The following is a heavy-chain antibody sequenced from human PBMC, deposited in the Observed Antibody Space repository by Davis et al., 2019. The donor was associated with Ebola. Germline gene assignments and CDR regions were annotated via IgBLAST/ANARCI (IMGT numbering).Heavy chain of an antibody. CDR2: ISDGGRNI. Sequence: GESLKISCAASGFTFSSYTMNWVRQAPGKGLEWVSTISDGGRNIHYADSVKGRFTISRDDSKNTLFLQMNTLRAEDTAVYYCTTRLVNHFDYWGQGTLVTVSS. D-gene: IGHD6-19*01. CDR3: TTRLVNHFDY. V-gene: IGHV3-23*01. CDR1: GFTFSSYT. J-gene: IGHJ4*02.